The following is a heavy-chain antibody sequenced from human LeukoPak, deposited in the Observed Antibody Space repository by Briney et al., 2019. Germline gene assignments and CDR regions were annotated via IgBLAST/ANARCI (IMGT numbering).Heavy chain of an antibody. Sequence: GGSLRLSCAASGFTFDVYGMNWVRQAPGKGLEWVSGITWNSNTIGYADSVKGRFTISRDNAKNSLYLQMNSLRAEDTAVYYCARSSCSSTSCYDLYYYYGMDVWGQGTTVTVSS. CDR1: GFTFDVYG. V-gene: IGHV3-9*01. J-gene: IGHJ6*02. D-gene: IGHD2-2*01. CDR3: ARSSCSSTSCYDLYYYYGMDV. CDR2: ITWNSNTI.